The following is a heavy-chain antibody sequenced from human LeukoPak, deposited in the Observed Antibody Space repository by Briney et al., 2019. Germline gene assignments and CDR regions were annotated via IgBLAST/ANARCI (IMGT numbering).Heavy chain of an antibody. CDR1: GFTFSDYS. CDR2: IRSKANSGTT. CDR3: SRFGESQTGDDDFDI. V-gene: IGHV3-49*03. D-gene: IGHD3-10*01. J-gene: IGHJ3*02. Sequence: GGSLRLSCTASGFTFSDYSMSWFRQAPGKGLEWVGFIRSKANSGTTEYAASVKGRFTISRDDSKSISLLQMNSLKTEDTAVYYCSRFGESQTGDDDFDIWGQGTMVTVSS.